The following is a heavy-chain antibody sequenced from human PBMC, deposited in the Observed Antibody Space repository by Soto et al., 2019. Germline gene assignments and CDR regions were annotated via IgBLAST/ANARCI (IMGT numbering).Heavy chain of an antibody. CDR2: ISAYNGNT. J-gene: IGHJ4*02. CDR1: GYTFPSYG. Sequence: QVQLVQSGAEVKKPGASVKVSCKASGYTFPSYGISWVRQAPGQGLEWMGWISAYNGNTNYAQKLQGRVAMTTDTSTSTDSMELRRLRYDDTAVYYCARDAPPLEAQDDSWGQGPLVTVSS. V-gene: IGHV1-18*01. CDR3: ARDAPPLEAQDDS.